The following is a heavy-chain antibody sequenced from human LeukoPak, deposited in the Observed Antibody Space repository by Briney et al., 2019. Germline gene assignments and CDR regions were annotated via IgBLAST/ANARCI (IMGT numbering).Heavy chain of an antibody. V-gene: IGHV3-23*01. J-gene: IGHJ6*02. CDR1: GFTFSNYA. CDR2: ISGSGTGT. D-gene: IGHD3-3*01. CDR3: AKVGGSNYYHYGMDV. Sequence: PGGSLRLSCVASGFTFSNYAMSWVRQAPGKGLEWVSAISGSGTGTYFADSVKGRFTLSRDNSKNTLYLQMNSLRAEDTAVYYCAKVGGSNYYHYGMDVWGQGTTVTVSS.